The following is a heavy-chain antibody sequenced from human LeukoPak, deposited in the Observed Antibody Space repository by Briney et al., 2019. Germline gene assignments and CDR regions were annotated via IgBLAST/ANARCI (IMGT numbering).Heavy chain of an antibody. CDR1: GGSISRHY. D-gene: IGHD6-19*01. J-gene: IGHJ4*02. V-gene: IGHV4-59*11. CDR3: ARGVYIAVGQYGY. CDR2: IYFSGTT. Sequence: SETLSLTCTVPGGSISRHYWSWIRQPPGEGLGWIAYIYFSGTTNNNPSLKSRVTISVDTSKNQCSLKLSSVTAADTAVYYCARGVYIAVGQYGYCGQGTLVTVSS.